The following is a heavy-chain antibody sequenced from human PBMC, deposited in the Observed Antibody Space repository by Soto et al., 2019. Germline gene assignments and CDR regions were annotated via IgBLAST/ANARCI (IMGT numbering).Heavy chain of an antibody. CDR2: FNTYNGNT. J-gene: IGHJ4*02. CDR1: GYTFSSYG. CDR3: ARERGGYSYGDY. Sequence: ASVKVSCKASGYTFSSYGITWVRQAPGQRLEWMGWFNTYNGNTNYAQKFQGRVTMTTDTSTSTAYMELRSLRYDDTAVYYCARERGGYSYGDYWGQGALVTVSS. D-gene: IGHD5-18*01. V-gene: IGHV1-18*01.